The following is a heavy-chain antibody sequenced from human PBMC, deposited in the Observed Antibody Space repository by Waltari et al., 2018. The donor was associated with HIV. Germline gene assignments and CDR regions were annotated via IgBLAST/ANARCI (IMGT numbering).Heavy chain of an antibody. D-gene: IGHD5-18*01. V-gene: IGHV3-48*04. CDR2: ISNSGKTI. CDR1: GFSFSSSS. CDR3: ARARGYSYGYEDY. J-gene: IGHJ4*02. Sequence: EVQLVESGGDLLQPGGSLRLPCAASGFSFSSSSMNWVRQAPGKGLEWISYISNSGKTIDYADSVKGRFTISRDNAKNSLSLQMHSLRAEDTAVYYCARARGYSYGYEDYWGQGALVTVSS.